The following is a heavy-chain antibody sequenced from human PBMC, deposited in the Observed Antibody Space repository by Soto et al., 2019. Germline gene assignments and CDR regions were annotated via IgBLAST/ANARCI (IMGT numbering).Heavy chain of an antibody. J-gene: IGHJ4*02. CDR3: ARSAIVATIRYFDY. Sequence: SETLSLTCAVYGGSFSGYYWSWIRQPPGKGLEWIGEINHSGSTNYNPSLKSRVTISVDTSKNQFSLKLSSVTAADTAVYYCARSAIVATIRYFDYWGQGTLVTV. D-gene: IGHD5-12*01. CDR1: GGSFSGYY. V-gene: IGHV4-34*01. CDR2: INHSGST.